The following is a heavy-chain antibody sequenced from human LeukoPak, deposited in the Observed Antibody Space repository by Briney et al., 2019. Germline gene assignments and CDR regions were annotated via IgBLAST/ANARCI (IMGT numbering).Heavy chain of an antibody. Sequence: PGGSLRLSCVVSGFTFSSYAMSWGRQTPGKGLEWVSSVSDSGGSTYYADSVQGRFTISRDNSKNTLYLQMNSLRAEDTATYFCAQNQWEFPAWGQGTLVTVSS. J-gene: IGHJ5*02. CDR1: GFTFSSYA. CDR3: AQNQWEFPA. CDR2: VSDSGGST. D-gene: IGHD1-26*01. V-gene: IGHV3-23*01.